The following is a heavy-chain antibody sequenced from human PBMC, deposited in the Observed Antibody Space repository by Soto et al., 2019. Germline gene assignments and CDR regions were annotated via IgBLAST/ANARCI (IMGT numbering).Heavy chain of an antibody. Sequence: QVQLVQAGGEVKKPGASVKVSCKASGHTFTTYYVHWVRQAPGQGLEWMGIINPSGDTTIYAQKFQGRVTVTRETSTRTVYRELSSLRFEDTAVYYCASPGSGSLDGYEYYGMDVWGQGTTVTVSS. J-gene: IGHJ6*02. D-gene: IGHD3-10*01. V-gene: IGHV1-46*01. CDR1: GHTFTTYY. CDR3: ASPGSGSLDGYEYYGMDV. CDR2: INPSGDTT.